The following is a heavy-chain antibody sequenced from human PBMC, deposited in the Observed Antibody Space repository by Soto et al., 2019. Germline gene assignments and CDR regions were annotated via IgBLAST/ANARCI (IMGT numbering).Heavy chain of an antibody. D-gene: IGHD4-17*01. CDR1: GGSVSSGSYY. J-gene: IGHJ4*02. CDR2: IYYSGST. CDR3: ARDLYGGNGTY. V-gene: IGHV4-61*01. Sequence: QVQLQESGPGLVKPSETLSLTCTVSGGSVSSGSYYWSWIRQPPGKGLEWIGYIYYSGSTNYNPSLKSXXTXSXXTSKNQFSLKLSSVTAADTAVYYCARDLYGGNGTYWGQGTLVTVSS.